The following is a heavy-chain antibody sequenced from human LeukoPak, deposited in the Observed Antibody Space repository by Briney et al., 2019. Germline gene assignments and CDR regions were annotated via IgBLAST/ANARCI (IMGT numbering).Heavy chain of an antibody. D-gene: IGHD3-10*01. CDR1: GGSFSGYY. V-gene: IGHV4-34*01. CDR3: ARERITMVRGVIITSLFDY. CDR2: INHSGST. Sequence: SETLSLTFAVYGGSFSGYYWSWIRQPPGKGLEWIGEINHSGSTNYNPSLKSRVTISVDTSKNQFSLKLSSVTAADTAVYYCARERITMVRGVIITSLFDYWGQGTLVTVSS. J-gene: IGHJ4*02.